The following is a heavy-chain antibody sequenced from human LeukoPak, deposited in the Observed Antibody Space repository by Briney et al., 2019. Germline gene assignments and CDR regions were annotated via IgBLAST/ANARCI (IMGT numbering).Heavy chain of an antibody. CDR2: IYDTGST. Sequence: SGTLSLTCTVSGGSISSYYWSWIRQPPGKGLEWIGYIYDTGSTNYNPSLKSRVTMSVDTSKSQFSLNLSSVTAADTAVYYCARLPRFYYDSSGYYSSFDYWGQGTLVTVSS. CDR1: GGSISSYY. J-gene: IGHJ4*02. CDR3: ARLPRFYYDSSGYYSSFDY. D-gene: IGHD3-22*01. V-gene: IGHV4-59*08.